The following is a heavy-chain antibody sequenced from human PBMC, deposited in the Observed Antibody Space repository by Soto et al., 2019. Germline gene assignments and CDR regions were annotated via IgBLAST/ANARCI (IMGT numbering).Heavy chain of an antibody. J-gene: IGHJ5*02. D-gene: IGHD3-16*01. Sequence: QLVQSGAEVKKPGSSVRVSCRASGATFSTYPLTWVRQAPGHGLEWMGGIIPVSGSTNYTQKSFDRLTITADISTKTSYMELSGLSPEGTAVYYCARMGGRYNRGWFYPWGQGTLVIVSS. V-gene: IGHV1-69*06. CDR3: ARMGGRYNRGWFYP. CDR1: GATFSTYP. CDR2: IIPVSGST.